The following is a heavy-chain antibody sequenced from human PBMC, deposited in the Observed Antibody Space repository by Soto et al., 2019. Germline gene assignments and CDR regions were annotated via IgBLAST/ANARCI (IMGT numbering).Heavy chain of an antibody. D-gene: IGHD3-22*01. CDR1: GGSFSGYY. CDR2: INHSGST. CDR3: ARPKNTYYYDSSGYQWEMSYYYYGMDV. J-gene: IGHJ6*02. Sequence: SETLSLTCAVYGGSFSGYYWSWIRQPPGKGLEWIGEINHSGSTNYNPSLKSRGTISVDTSKNQFSLKLSSVTAADTAVYYCARPKNTYYYDSSGYQWEMSYYYYGMDVWGQGTTVTVS. V-gene: IGHV4-34*01.